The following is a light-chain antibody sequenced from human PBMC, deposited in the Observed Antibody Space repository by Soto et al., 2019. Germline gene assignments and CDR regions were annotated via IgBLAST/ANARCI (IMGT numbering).Light chain of an antibody. Sequence: EIVLTQSPGTLSLSRGERATLSCRASQSVSSSYLAWYQQKPGQAPRLLIYGASSRATGIPDRFSGSGSGTDFTLTISRLEPEAFAVYYCQQYGSSPLTFGPGTKVDIK. CDR3: QQYGSSPLT. CDR2: GAS. CDR1: QSVSSSY. V-gene: IGKV3-20*01. J-gene: IGKJ3*01.